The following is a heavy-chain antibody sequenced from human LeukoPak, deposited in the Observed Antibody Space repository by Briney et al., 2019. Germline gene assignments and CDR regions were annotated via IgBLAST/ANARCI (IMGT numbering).Heavy chain of an antibody. CDR3: AREGGFVAAGTHDY. CDR1: GFTFSSYS. D-gene: IGHD6-13*01. CDR2: ISSSSSYI. J-gene: IGHJ4*02. Sequence: GGSLRLSCAASGFTFSSYSMNWVRQAPGKGLEWVSSISSSSSYIYYADSVKGRFTISRDNAKNSLYLQMNSLRAEDTAVYYCAREGGFVAAGTHDYWGQGTLVTVSS. V-gene: IGHV3-21*01.